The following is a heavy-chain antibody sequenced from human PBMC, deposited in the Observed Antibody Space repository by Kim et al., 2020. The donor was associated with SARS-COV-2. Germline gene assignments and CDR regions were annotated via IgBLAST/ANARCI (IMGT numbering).Heavy chain of an antibody. Sequence: GGSLRLSCAASGFTFRGCGMHWVRQATGKGLEWVAGIGTAGDTYNEDSVKGRLTTFSENAKNSSYLQINSLRSGETAAVYCARGSAGGWQYRSSWY. CDR3: ARGSAGGWQYRSSWY. J-gene: IGHJ2*01. D-gene: IGHD6-13*01. V-gene: IGHV3-13*01. CDR1: GFTFRGCG. CDR2: IGTAGDT.